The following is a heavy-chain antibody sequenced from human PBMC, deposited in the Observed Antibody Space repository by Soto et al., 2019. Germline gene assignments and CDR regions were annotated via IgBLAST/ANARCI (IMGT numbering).Heavy chain of an antibody. Sequence: SETLSLTCTVSGGSISSYYWSWIRQPPGKGLEWIGYIYYSGSTNYNPSLKSRVTISVDTSKNQFSLKLSSVTAADTAVYYCARDMAHYDFWSVGAFDIWGQGTMVTVSS. CDR1: GGSISSYY. V-gene: IGHV4-59*01. J-gene: IGHJ3*02. CDR2: IYYSGST. D-gene: IGHD3-3*01. CDR3: ARDMAHYDFWSVGAFDI.